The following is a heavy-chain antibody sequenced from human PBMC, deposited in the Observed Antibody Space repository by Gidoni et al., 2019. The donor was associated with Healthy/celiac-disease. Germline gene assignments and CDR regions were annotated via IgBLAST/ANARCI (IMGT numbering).Heavy chain of an antibody. CDR1: GGTFSSYA. V-gene: IGHV1-69*01. D-gene: IGHD5-18*01. J-gene: IGHJ2*01. Sequence: QVQLVQSGAEVKKPGSSVKVSCKASGGTFSSYAISWVRQAPGQGLEWMGGIIPIFGTATYAQKFQGRVTITADESTSTAYMELSSLRSEDTAVYYCARDSGASRGYSYDPYWYFDLWGRGTLVTVSS. CDR3: ARDSGASRGYSYDPYWYFDL. CDR2: IIPIFGTA.